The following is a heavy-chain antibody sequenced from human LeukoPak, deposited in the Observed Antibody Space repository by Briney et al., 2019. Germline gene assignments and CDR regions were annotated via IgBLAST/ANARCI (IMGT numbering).Heavy chain of an antibody. CDR1: GGSISSNNYN. Sequence: KPSETLSLTCTVSGGSISSNNYNWGWIRQPPGKGLEWIGNIYYSGSTYYNPSLKSRVTISLDMSKNQFSLKLRSVTAADTAVYYCARTSTMAVVDNWGQGTLVTVSS. CDR3: ARTSTMAVVDN. J-gene: IGHJ4*02. D-gene: IGHD4/OR15-4a*01. CDR2: IYYSGST. V-gene: IGHV4-39*07.